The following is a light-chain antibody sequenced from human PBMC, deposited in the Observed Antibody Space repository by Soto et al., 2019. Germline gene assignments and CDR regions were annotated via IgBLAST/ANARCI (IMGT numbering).Light chain of an antibody. J-gene: IGKJ4*01. CDR2: HAS. V-gene: IGKV3-15*01. Sequence: EIVMTQSPATLSVSPGERAIISCRASQSVSNNLAWYQQKPGQAPSLLIYHASTRATGIPARFSGSGSGTELTLTISSLQSEDFAVYYCQQYNQWPLTFGGGTKVEIK. CDR3: QQYNQWPLT. CDR1: QSVSNN.